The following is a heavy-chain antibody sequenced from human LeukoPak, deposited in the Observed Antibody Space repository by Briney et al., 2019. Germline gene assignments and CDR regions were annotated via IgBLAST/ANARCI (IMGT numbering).Heavy chain of an antibody. CDR2: INPSGGGT. Sequence: ASVKVSCKASGYTFTNYYIHWVRQAPGQGPEWMGIINPSGGGTNYAQKFQGRVTMTRDTSTSTAYMELRSLRSDDTAVYYCAMSGDLDAFDIWGQGTMVTVSS. V-gene: IGHV1-46*01. CDR3: AMSGDLDAFDI. D-gene: IGHD2-21*01. J-gene: IGHJ3*02. CDR1: GYTFTNYY.